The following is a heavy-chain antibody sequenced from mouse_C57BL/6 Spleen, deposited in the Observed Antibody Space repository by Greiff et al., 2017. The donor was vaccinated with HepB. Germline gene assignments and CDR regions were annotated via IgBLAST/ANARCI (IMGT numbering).Heavy chain of an antibody. V-gene: IGHV1-81*01. CDR1: GYTFTSYG. CDR3: AREGRDAYWDFDV. Sequence: QVQLQQSGAELARPGASVKLSCKASGYTFTSYGISWVKQRTGQGLEWIGEIYPRSGNTYYNEKFKGKATLTADKSSSTAYMELRSLTSEDSVVYFCAREGRDAYWDFDVWGTGTTVTVSS. J-gene: IGHJ1*03. D-gene: IGHD3-3*01. CDR2: IYPRSGNT.